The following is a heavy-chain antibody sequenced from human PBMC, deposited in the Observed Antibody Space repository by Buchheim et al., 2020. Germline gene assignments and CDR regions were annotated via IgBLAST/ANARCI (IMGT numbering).Heavy chain of an antibody. CDR2: ISYDGFNK. Sequence: QVQLVESGGGVVQPGRSLRLSCAATGFTFSSYGMHWVRQAPGKGLEWVAVISYDGFNKYYADSVKGRFTISRDSSKNTLYLQMNSLRAEDTAVYYCAKDQYSSGWYVFDHWGKGTL. CDR3: AKDQYSSGWYVFDH. V-gene: IGHV3-30*18. D-gene: IGHD6-19*01. J-gene: IGHJ4*02. CDR1: GFTFSSYG.